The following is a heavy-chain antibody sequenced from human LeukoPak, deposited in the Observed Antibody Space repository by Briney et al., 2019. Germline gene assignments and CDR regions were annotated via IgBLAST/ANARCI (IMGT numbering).Heavy chain of an antibody. V-gene: IGHV4-34*01. Sequence: SETLSLTCAVYGGSFSGYYWSWIRQPPGKGLEWIGEINHSGSTNYNPSLKSRVTISVDTSKNQFSLKLSSVTAADTAVYYCARRTMYSSSWSVRILDYWGQGTLVTVSS. CDR2: INHSGST. J-gene: IGHJ4*02. CDR1: GGSFSGYY. CDR3: ARRTMYSSSWSVRILDY. D-gene: IGHD6-13*01.